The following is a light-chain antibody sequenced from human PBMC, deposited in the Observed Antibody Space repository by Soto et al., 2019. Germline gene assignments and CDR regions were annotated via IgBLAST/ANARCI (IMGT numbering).Light chain of an antibody. Sequence: EIVLTQSPATLSLSPGERATLSCRASQSVGNNLAWYQQKPGQAPGLLIYEASTRATGIPARFSGSGSGTDFTLTISRLEPEDFAVYFCQQYAGPPTTFGQGTRLEIK. J-gene: IGKJ5*01. CDR2: EAS. CDR3: QQYAGPPTT. CDR1: QSVGNN. V-gene: IGKV3-11*01.